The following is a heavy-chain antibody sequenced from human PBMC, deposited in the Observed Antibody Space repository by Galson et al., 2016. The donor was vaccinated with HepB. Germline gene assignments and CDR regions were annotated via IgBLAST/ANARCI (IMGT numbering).Heavy chain of an antibody. J-gene: IGHJ4*02. CDR1: GFTLSTFG. V-gene: IGHV3-30*02. CDR2: MWYDGSTK. CDR3: AKDPYYYGSGSYLYFHY. D-gene: IGHD3-10*01. Sequence: SLRLSCAASGFTLSTFGMHWVRQAPGKGLEWVALMWYDGSTKYYADSVKGRFTISGDNSKNTLYLQMNSLRAEDTAVYYCAKDPYYYGSGSYLYFHYWGQGTLVTVSS.